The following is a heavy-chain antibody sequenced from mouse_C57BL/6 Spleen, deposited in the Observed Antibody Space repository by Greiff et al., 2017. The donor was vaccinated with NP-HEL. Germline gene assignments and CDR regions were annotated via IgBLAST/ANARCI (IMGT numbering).Heavy chain of an antibody. D-gene: IGHD1-1*01. CDR1: GFTFSSYG. CDR3: ARDGPYGSPFLYYAMDY. V-gene: IGHV5-6*01. J-gene: IGHJ4*01. CDR2: ISSGGSYT. Sequence: EVQGVESGGDLVKPGGSLKLSCAASGFTFSSYGMSWVRQTPDKRLEWVATISSGGSYTYYPDSVKGRFTISRDNAKNTLYLQMSSLKSEDTAMYYCARDGPYGSPFLYYAMDYWGQGTSVTVSS.